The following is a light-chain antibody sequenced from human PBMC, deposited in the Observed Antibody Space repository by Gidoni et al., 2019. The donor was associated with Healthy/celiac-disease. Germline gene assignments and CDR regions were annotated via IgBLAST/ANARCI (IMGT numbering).Light chain of an antibody. CDR2: KAS. CDR3: QQYNSYSGT. Sequence: TQMTQSPSTLSASVGDRVTITCRPSQSISSWLAWYQQKPGKAPKLLIYKASSLESGVPSRFSGSGSGTEFTLTISSLQPDDFATYYCQQYNSYSGTFGQGTKVEIK. CDR1: QSISSW. V-gene: IGKV1-5*03. J-gene: IGKJ1*01.